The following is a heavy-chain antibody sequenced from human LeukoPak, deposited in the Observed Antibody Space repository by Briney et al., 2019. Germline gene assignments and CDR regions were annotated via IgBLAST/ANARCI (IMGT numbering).Heavy chain of an antibody. J-gene: IGHJ4*02. CDR3: YYYYDSSGANPRDY. Sequence: PGGSLRLSCAAPGFTFRNYAMNWVRQAPGKGLEWVSGINANGGSTYYADSVKGRFTISRDNSKNTLYLQMNSLRAEDTAVYYCYYYYDSSGANPRDYWGQGTLVTVSS. V-gene: IGHV3-23*01. D-gene: IGHD3-22*01. CDR2: INANGGST. CDR1: GFTFRNYA.